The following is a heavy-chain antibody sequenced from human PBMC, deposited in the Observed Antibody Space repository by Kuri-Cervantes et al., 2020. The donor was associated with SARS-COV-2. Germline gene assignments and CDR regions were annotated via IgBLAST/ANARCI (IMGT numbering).Heavy chain of an antibody. CDR2: IYYSGST. CDR1: GGSISSSSYY. CDR3: ARHRGTIFGVVIWWFDP. Sequence: ESLKISCTVSGGSISSSSYYWGWIRQPPGKGLEWIGSIYYSGSTYYNPSLKSRVTISVDTSKNQFSLKLSSVTAADTAVYYCARHRGTIFGVVIWWFDPWGQGTLVTVSS. J-gene: IGHJ5*02. V-gene: IGHV4-39*01. D-gene: IGHD3-3*01.